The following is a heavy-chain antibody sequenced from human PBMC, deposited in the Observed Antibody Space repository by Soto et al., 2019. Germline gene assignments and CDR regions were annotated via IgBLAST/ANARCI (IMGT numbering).Heavy chain of an antibody. Sequence: QVQLQESGPGLVKPSETLSLTCSVSGGSIGSYYWSWIRQPPGKGLEWIGSIYYSGSTNYHPSLESRVTISVYPSKTQSSLKLSSVPAADTAVYYCARGGWRQSDYLGQGTLVTVSS. J-gene: IGHJ4*02. CDR2: IYYSGST. V-gene: IGHV4-59*08. D-gene: IGHD3-3*01. CDR3: ARGGWRQSDY. CDR1: GGSIGSYY.